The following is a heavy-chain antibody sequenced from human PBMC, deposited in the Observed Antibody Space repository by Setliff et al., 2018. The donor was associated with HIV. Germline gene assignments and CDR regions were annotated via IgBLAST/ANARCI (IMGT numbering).Heavy chain of an antibody. Sequence: SETLSLTCTVSGDSINSGTYYWSWIRQPAGKGLEWIGRLHLSGDTNYKPSLKSRVTISLDTSKNQFSLNLRSVTAADTAVYYCARGDGYRGNDAYYDSGMDVWGQGITVTVSS. V-gene: IGHV4-61*10. J-gene: IGHJ6*02. D-gene: IGHD5-12*01. CDR1: GDSINSGTYY. CDR2: LHLSGDT. CDR3: ARGDGYRGNDAYYDSGMDV.